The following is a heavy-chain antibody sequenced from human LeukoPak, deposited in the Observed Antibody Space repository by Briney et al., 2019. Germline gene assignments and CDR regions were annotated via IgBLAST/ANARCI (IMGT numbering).Heavy chain of an antibody. V-gene: IGHV1-69*05. CDR3: ARVLSYYDSSGYPPFD. CDR2: IIPIFGTA. J-gene: IGHJ4*02. D-gene: IGHD3-22*01. Sequence: SVKVSFKASVGTFSSYAISWVRQAPGQGLEWMGRIIPIFGTANYAQKFQGRVTITTDESTSTAYMGLSSLRSEDTAVYYCARVLSYYDSSGYPPFDWGQGTLVTVSS. CDR1: VGTFSSYA.